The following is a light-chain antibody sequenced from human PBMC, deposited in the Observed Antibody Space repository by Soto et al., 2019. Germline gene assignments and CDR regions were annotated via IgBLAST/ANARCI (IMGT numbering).Light chain of an antibody. CDR2: EAS. CDR1: QGIRSS. Sequence: AIQLTQSPSSLSASVGDRVTITCRASQGIRSSLAWFQQKAGNPPKVLIYEASVLETGVSSRFSGSGSGTDFTLSISSLQPEGFATYYCQQFNSYPWTFGQGTTVEVK. CDR3: QQFNSYPWT. V-gene: IGKV1-13*02. J-gene: IGKJ1*01.